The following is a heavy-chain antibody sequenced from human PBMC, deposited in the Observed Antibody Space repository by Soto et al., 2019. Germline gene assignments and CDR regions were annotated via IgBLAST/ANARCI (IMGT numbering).Heavy chain of an antibody. V-gene: IGHV3-23*01. D-gene: IGHD4-17*01. CDR3: ANGNTVTHFDY. CDR1: GFTFSSYA. CDR2: ISGSGGST. J-gene: IGHJ4*02. Sequence: GGSLRFSCAASGFTFSSYAMSWVRQAPGKGLEWVSAISGSGGSTYYADSVKGRFTISRDNSKNTLYLQMNSLRAEDTAVYYCANGNTVTHFDYWGQGTLVTVSS.